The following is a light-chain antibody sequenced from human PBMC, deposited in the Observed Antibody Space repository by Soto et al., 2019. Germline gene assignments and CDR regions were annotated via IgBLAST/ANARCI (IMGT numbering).Light chain of an antibody. CDR2: KAS. V-gene: IGKV1-5*03. Sequence: DIPMTQSPSTLSASVGDRVTITCRASQSISSWLAWYQQKPGKAPKLLIYKASSLESGVPSRFSGSGSGTEFTLTISILQPDDFATYYCQQYNSPFTFGPGTKVDIK. CDR1: QSISSW. J-gene: IGKJ3*01. CDR3: QQYNSPFT.